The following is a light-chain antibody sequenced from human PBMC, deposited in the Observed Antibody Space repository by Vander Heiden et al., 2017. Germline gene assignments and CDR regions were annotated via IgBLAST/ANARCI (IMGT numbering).Light chain of an antibody. CDR2: AAS. CDR1: QSISRY. CDR3: QQCYNTFRT. Sequence: DIRMTQSPSSLSASVGDRVTITCRASQSISRYLNWYQQRAGKAPKLLIYAASSLPSGVPSRFSGSGSGTDFTLTISSLQPEDFASYFCQQCYNTFRTFGQEAKLGIQ. V-gene: IGKV1-39*01. J-gene: IGKJ2*01.